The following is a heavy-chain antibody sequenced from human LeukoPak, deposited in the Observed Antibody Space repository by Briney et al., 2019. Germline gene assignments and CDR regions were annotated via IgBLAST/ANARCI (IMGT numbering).Heavy chain of an antibody. CDR3: AKDHRPDDYGDYVDAFDI. V-gene: IGHV3-30*02. CDR1: GFTFSSYG. Sequence: GGSLRLSCAASGFTFSSYGMHWVRQAPGKGLEGVAFIRYDGSNKYYADSVKGRFTISRDNSKNTLYLQMNSLRAEDTAVYYCAKDHRPDDYGDYVDAFDIWGQGTMVTVSS. CDR2: IRYDGSNK. J-gene: IGHJ3*02. D-gene: IGHD4-17*01.